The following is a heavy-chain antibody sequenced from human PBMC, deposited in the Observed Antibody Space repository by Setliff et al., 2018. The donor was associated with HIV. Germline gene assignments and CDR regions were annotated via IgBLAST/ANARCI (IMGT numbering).Heavy chain of an antibody. CDR3: ARAYRDNVWGSWRQISSWFDS. CDR1: GGSFNEYY. J-gene: IGHJ5*01. V-gene: IGHV4-34*01. CDR2: INHSGST. Sequence: SETLSLTCAVYGGSFNEYYWNWIRQIRGKGLEWIGEINHSGSTNYNESLKRRLRISVDTSKNQFSLSLNSVTAADTAVYYCARAYRDNVWGSWRQISSWFDSWGQGNLVTVSS. D-gene: IGHD3-16*01.